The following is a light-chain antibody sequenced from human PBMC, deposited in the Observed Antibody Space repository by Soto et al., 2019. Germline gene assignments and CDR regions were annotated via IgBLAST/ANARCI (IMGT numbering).Light chain of an antibody. J-gene: IGLJ7*01. V-gene: IGLV2-14*03. CDR2: DVS. Sequence: QSVLTQPASVSGSPGQSITISCAGTSSDVGGYNYVSWYQQHPGKAPKLMIYDVSNRPSGVSNRFSGSKSGNTASLTISGLQAEDEADYYSSSYRSGSTLLFGGGTQLTVL. CDR3: SSYRSGSTLL. CDR1: SSDVGGYNY.